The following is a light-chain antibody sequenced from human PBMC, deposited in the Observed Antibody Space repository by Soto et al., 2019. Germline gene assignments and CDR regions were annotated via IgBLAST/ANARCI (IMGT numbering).Light chain of an antibody. V-gene: IGKV3-15*01. Sequence: EIVMTQSPATLSVSPGERATLSCRASQSVSSNLAWYQQKPGQAPRLLIYGASTRATGIPARFSGSGSGTEFTLTISSLQSEDFAVDYCQQYNNWAPWTFGQGTKVDIK. J-gene: IGKJ1*01. CDR2: GAS. CDR1: QSVSSN. CDR3: QQYNNWAPWT.